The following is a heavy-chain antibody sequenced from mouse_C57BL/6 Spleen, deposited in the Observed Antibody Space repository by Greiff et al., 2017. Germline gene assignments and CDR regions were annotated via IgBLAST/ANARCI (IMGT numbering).Heavy chain of an antibody. J-gene: IGHJ2*01. CDR1: GFTFNTYA. CDR3: VRWDRGYFDY. CDR2: IRSKSSNYAT. Sequence: EVKLMESGGGLVQPKGSLKLSCAASGFTFNTYAMHWVRQAPGQGLEWVACIRSKSSNYATYYADSVKDRFTISRDDSQSMLYLQMNNLRTEDTAMYYCVRWDRGYFDYWGQGTTLTVSS. D-gene: IGHD3-3*01. V-gene: IGHV10-3*01.